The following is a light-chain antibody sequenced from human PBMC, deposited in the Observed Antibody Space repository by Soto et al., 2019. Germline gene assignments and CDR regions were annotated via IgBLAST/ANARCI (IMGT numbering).Light chain of an antibody. CDR3: SSFTTSTTLV. CDR2: DVS. CDR1: NSDVGAYNY. J-gene: IGLJ3*02. V-gene: IGLV2-14*03. Sequence: QSALTQPASVSGSPGQSITISCAGSNSDVGAYNYVSWYQQHPGKAPKLIIFDVSNRPSGVSDRFSASKSGNTASLTISGLPAEDEADYYCSSFTTSTTLVFGGGTKLTVL.